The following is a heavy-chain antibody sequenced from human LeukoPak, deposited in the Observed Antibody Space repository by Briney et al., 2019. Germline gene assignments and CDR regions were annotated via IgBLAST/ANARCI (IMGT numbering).Heavy chain of an antibody. CDR2: ISYDGSNK. CDR1: GFTFSSYA. Sequence: GGSLRLSCAASGFTFSSYAMHWVREAPGKGLEWVAVISYDGSNKYYADSVKGRFTISRDNSKNTLYLQMNSLRAEDTAVYYCAREKQQLDFDYWGQGTLVTVSS. CDR3: AREKQQLDFDY. J-gene: IGHJ4*02. V-gene: IGHV3-30-3*01. D-gene: IGHD6-13*01.